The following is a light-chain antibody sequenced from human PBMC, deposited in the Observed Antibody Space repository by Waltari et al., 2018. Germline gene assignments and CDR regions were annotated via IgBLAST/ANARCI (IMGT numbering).Light chain of an antibody. V-gene: IGKV1-33*01. Sequence: DIQMTQSPSSLSASVGDRITITCKASQDISNYLNWYQQTPGKSHKLLIYDASNLETVVPSRFSGSGSGTDFTFTISSLQPEDIATYYCQQYDNLPLTFGGGTKVEIK. J-gene: IGKJ4*01. CDR2: DAS. CDR3: QQYDNLPLT. CDR1: QDISNY.